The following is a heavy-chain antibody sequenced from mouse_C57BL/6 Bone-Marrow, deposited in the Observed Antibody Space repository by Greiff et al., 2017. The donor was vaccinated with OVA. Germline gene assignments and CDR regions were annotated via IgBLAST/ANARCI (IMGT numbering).Heavy chain of an antibody. J-gene: IGHJ2*01. D-gene: IGHD1-1*01. Sequence: EVQVVESGTVLARPGASVKMSCKTSGYTFTSYWMHWVKQRPGQGLEWIGAIYPGNSDTSYNQKFKGKAKLTAVTSASTAYMELSSLTNEDSAVYYCTFYYYGSSYFDYWGQGTTLTVSS. V-gene: IGHV1-5*01. CDR2: IYPGNSDT. CDR3: TFYYYGSSYFDY. CDR1: GYTFTSYW.